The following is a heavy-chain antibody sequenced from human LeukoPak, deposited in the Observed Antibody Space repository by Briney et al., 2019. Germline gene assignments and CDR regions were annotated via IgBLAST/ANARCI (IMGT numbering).Heavy chain of an antibody. CDR2: INAGNGNT. Sequence: ASVKVSCKASGYTFTSYAMHWVRQAPGQRLEWMGWINAGNGNTKYSQKFQGRVTITRDTSASTAYMELSSLRSEDTAVYYCAREGDSGYCSSTSCLRGWFDPWGQGTLVTVSS. J-gene: IGHJ5*02. V-gene: IGHV1-3*01. CDR3: AREGDSGYCSSTSCLRGWFDP. CDR1: GYTFTSYA. D-gene: IGHD2-2*03.